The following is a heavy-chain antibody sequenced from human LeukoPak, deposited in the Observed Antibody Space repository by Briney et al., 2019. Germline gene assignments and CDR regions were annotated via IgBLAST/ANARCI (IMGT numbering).Heavy chain of an antibody. D-gene: IGHD5-18*01. Sequence: ASVQVSCNASGYTFTSYGINWVRQAPGQGLEWMGWLSGYNGNTNYAQNLQGRVTMTTDTSTSTAYMELRSLRSDDTAVYYCARVWGSMVTGALYNSYGMDVWGQGTTVTVSS. CDR2: LSGYNGNT. J-gene: IGHJ6*02. CDR3: ARVWGSMVTGALYNSYGMDV. V-gene: IGHV1-18*01. CDR1: GYTFTSYG.